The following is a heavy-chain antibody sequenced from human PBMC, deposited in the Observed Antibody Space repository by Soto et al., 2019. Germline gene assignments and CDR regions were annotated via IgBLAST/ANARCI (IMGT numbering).Heavy chain of an antibody. J-gene: IGHJ4*02. CDR3: AKDYGIYCSGGSCYPPLFDY. V-gene: IGHV3-30*18. D-gene: IGHD2-15*01. CDR2: ISYDGSNK. Sequence: PGGSLRLSCAASGLTFNSSGMHWFRQAPGKGLEWVAVISYDGSNKYYADSVKGRFTISRDNSKNTLYLQMNSLRAEDTAVYYCAKDYGIYCSGGSCYPPLFDYWGQGTLVTVSS. CDR1: GLTFNSSG.